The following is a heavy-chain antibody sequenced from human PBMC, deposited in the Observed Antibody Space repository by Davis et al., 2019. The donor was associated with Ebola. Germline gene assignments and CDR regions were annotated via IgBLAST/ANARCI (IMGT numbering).Heavy chain of an antibody. D-gene: IGHD6-13*01. Sequence: SLKISCVVSGFILDDHAMQWVRQVPGKGLEWVSGISWSSDRKVYAASVKGRFTISRDSAKNSLYLQMNSLRIEDTALYYCVRDYTGSTWSGAFDLWGRGTMVTVSS. J-gene: IGHJ3*01. CDR1: GFILDDHA. CDR3: VRDYTGSTWSGAFDL. V-gene: IGHV3-9*01. CDR2: ISWSSDRK.